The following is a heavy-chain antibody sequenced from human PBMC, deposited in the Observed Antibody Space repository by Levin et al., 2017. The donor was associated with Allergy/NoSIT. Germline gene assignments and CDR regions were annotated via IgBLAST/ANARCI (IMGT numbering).Heavy chain of an antibody. CDR2: IYYSGST. Sequence: SETLSLTCTVSGGSISSYYWSWIRQPPGKGLEWIGYIYYSGSTNYNPSLKSRVTISVDTSKNQFSLKLSSVTAADTAVYYCARGNGGYDQDFDYWGQGTLVTVSS. J-gene: IGHJ4*02. CDR3: ARGNGGYDQDFDY. V-gene: IGHV4-59*01. D-gene: IGHD5-12*01. CDR1: GGSISSYY.